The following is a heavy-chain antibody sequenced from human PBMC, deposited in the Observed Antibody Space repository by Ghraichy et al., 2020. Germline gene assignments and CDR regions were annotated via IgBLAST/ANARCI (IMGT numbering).Heavy chain of an antibody. Sequence: ASVKVSCKLSGNILSEFSIHWVRQAPGKGLEWMGGVYPENGERNYTQKSQGRLIMTEDTSTDTAYMELRGLISEDTAVYFCATRNIVAGYYGLDCWGQGTPVTVSS. V-gene: IGHV1-24*01. D-gene: IGHD3-9*01. CDR1: GNILSEFS. CDR3: ATRNIVAGYYGLDC. CDR2: VYPENGER. J-gene: IGHJ6*02.